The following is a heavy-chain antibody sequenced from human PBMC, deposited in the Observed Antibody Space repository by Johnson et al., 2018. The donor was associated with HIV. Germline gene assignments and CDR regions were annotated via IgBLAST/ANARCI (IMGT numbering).Heavy chain of an antibody. CDR2: IKQDGSEK. Sequence: VQLVESGGGVVQPGGSLRLSCAASGFTFSNYWMSWVRQAPGKGLEWVANIKQDGSEKYYVDSVKGRFTISRDNAKNSLYLQMNSLRVEDTAVYYCAREGGNWGRPDAFDLWGQGTMVTVSS. V-gene: IGHV3-7*01. J-gene: IGHJ3*01. CDR1: GFTFSNYW. D-gene: IGHD7-27*01. CDR3: AREGGNWGRPDAFDL.